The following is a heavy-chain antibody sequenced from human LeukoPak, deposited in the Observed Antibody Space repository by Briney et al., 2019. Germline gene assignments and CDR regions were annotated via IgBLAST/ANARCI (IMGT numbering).Heavy chain of an antibody. D-gene: IGHD3-22*01. V-gene: IGHV1-2*02. CDR1: GYTFPDYY. CDR3: ARGDSSGYYPLDY. J-gene: IGHJ4*02. Sequence: GASVKVSYKASGYTFPDYYMHWVRQAPGQGVEWMGWINPNSGDTKYAQKSQERVTTTRETSLNTAYMDMRALRSDDTGVYYCARGDSSGYYPLDYGGKEPLATVSP. CDR2: INPNSGDT.